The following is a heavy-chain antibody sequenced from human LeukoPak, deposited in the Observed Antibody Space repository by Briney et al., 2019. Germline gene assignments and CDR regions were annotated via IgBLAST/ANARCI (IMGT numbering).Heavy chain of an antibody. J-gene: IGHJ4*02. V-gene: IGHV4-34*01. CDR1: GGSFSGYY. Sequence: SSETLSLTCAVYGGSFSGYYWSWIRQPPGKGLEWIGEINHSGSTNYNPSLKSRVTISVDTSKNQFSLKLSSVTAADTAVYYCARYHSNRSHRGWGQGTLVTVSS. D-gene: IGHD2-15*01. CDR2: INHSGST. CDR3: ARYHSNRSHRG.